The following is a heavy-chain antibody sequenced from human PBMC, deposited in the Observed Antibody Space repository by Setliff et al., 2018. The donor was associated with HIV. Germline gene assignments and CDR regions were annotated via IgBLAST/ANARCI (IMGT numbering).Heavy chain of an antibody. CDR3: ARAIGIISLYYFDS. CDR1: GGSISSDY. V-gene: IGHV4-59*01. CDR2: IYDSGST. Sequence: SETLSLTCTVSGGSISSDYWSWIRQPPGKGMEWIGFIYDSGSTNYNPSLESRVTISVDTSKNQFSLKLSSVTAADTAVSYCARAIGIISLYYFDSWGQGTLVTVSS. D-gene: IGHD3-10*01. J-gene: IGHJ4*02.